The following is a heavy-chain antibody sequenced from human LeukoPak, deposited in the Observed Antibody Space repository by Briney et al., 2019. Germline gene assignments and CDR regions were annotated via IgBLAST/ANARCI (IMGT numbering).Heavy chain of an antibody. D-gene: IGHD6-13*01. J-gene: IGHJ4*02. CDR1: GFTVSSNY. CDR3: ARGRGSSFTTPY. CDR2: IYSGGST. V-gene: IGHV3-53*01. Sequence: GGSLRPSCAASGFTVSSNYMSWVRQAPGKGLEWVSVIYSGGSTYYADSVKGRFTISRDNSKNTLYLQMNSLRAEDTAVYYCARGRGSSFTTPYWGQGTLVTVSS.